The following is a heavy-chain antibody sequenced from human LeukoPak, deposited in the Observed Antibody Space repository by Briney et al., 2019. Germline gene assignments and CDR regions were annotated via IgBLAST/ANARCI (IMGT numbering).Heavy chain of an antibody. V-gene: IGHV1-46*01. CDR3: ARVGIAVAGTSFFFGY. CDR1: GYTFTSYY. Sequence: GASVKVSCKASGYTFTSYYMHWVRQAPGQGLEWMGIINPSGGSTSYAQKFQGRVTMTRDTSTSTVYMELSSLRSEDTAVYYCARVGIAVAGTSFFFGYWGQGTLVTVSS. CDR2: INPSGGST. J-gene: IGHJ4*02. D-gene: IGHD6-19*01.